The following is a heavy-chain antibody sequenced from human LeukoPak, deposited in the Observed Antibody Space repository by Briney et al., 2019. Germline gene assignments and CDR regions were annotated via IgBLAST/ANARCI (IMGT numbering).Heavy chain of an antibody. D-gene: IGHD2-2*02. V-gene: IGHV3-30*18. J-gene: IGHJ6*02. CDR3: AKEHIVVVPAAIPTPHPIYYYYGMDV. CDR1: GFTFSSYG. CDR2: ISYDGSNK. Sequence: PGGSLRLSCAASGFTFSSYGMHWVRQAPGKGLERVAVISYDGSNKYYADSVKGRFTISRDNSKNTLYLQMNSLRAEDTAVYYCAKEHIVVVPAAIPTPHPIYYYYGMDVWGQGTTVTVSS.